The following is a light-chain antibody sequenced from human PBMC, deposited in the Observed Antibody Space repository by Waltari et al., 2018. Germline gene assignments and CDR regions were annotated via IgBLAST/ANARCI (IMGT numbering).Light chain of an antibody. CDR1: QSISSY. J-gene: IGKJ1*01. CDR2: AAF. Sequence: DIQMTQSPSSLSASVGDRVTITCRASQSISSYLNWYQQKPGKAPKYLIYAAFRLQSGVPSRFSGSGSGTEFTLTISSLQPDDFATYHCQQYYSSPWTFGRGTKVEI. V-gene: IGKV1-39*01. CDR3: QQYYSSPWT.